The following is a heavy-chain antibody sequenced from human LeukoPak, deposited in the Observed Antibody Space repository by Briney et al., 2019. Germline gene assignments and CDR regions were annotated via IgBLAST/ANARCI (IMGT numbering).Heavy chain of an antibody. CDR1: GFMFSNYA. CDR2: ISGSGGGT. D-gene: IGHD1-26*01. CDR3: AKRNSGSLKGYYYYGMDV. J-gene: IGHJ6*02. Sequence: PGGSLRLSCAASGFMFSNYAMSWVRQAPGKGLEWVSAISGSGGGTYYADSVKGRFTISRDNSKNTLYLQMNSLRAEDTALYYCAKRNSGSLKGYYYYGMDVWGQGTTVTVSS. V-gene: IGHV3-23*01.